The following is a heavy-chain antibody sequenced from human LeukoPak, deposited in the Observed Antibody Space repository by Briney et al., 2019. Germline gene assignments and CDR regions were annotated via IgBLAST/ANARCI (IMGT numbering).Heavy chain of an antibody. CDR1: GGSFSGYY. Sequence: SETLSLTCAVYGGSFSGYYWGWIRQPPGKGLEWSGEINHSGSTNYNPSLKSRVTISVDTSKNQLSLKLSSVTAADTAVYYCARGEVVAALDYWGQGTLVTVSS. CDR2: INHSGST. J-gene: IGHJ4*02. V-gene: IGHV4-34*01. D-gene: IGHD2-15*01. CDR3: ARGEVVAALDY.